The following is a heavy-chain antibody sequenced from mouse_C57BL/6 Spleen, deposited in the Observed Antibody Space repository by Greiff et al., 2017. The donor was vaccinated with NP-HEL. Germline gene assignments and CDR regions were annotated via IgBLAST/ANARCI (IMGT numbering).Heavy chain of an antibody. Sequence: QVQLQQPGAELVRPGSSVKLSCKASGYTFTSYWMHWVKQRPIQGLEWIGNIDPSDSDTHYNQKFKDKATLTVDKSSSTAYMQLSSLTSADSAVYCCAKEASAGDYFDYWGQGTTLTVSS. CDR2: IDPSDSDT. CDR3: AKEASAGDYFDY. J-gene: IGHJ2*01. D-gene: IGHD3-2*02. CDR1: GYTFTSYW. V-gene: IGHV1-52*01.